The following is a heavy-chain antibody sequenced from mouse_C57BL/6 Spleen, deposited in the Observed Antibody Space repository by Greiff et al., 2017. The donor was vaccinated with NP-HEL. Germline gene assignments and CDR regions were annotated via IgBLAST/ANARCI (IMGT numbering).Heavy chain of an antibody. CDR1: GFTFSDYG. CDR2: ISSGSSTI. CDR3: AKQLRLREFAY. V-gene: IGHV5-17*01. Sequence: VQLVESGGGLVKPGGSLKLSCAASGFTFSDYGMHWVRQAPEKGLEWVAYISSGSSTIYYADTVKGRFTISRDNAKNTLFLQMTSLRSEDTAMYYCAKQLRLREFAYWGQGTLVTVSA. D-gene: IGHD3-2*02. J-gene: IGHJ3*01.